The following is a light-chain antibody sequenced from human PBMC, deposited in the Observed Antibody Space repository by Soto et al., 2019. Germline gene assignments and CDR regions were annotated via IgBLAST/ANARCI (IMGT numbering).Light chain of an antibody. V-gene: IGLV2-14*01. CDR2: EVN. CDR3: SSYTFSSTLVV. Sequence: SALTQPASVSGTPGQSITISCTGTSSDVGGYNFVSWYQQHTGKAPRLMIFEVNNRPSGVSDRFSGSKSGNTASLTISGLQAEDEADYYCSSYTFSSTLVVFGGGTMVTVL. CDR1: SSDVGGYNF. J-gene: IGLJ3*02.